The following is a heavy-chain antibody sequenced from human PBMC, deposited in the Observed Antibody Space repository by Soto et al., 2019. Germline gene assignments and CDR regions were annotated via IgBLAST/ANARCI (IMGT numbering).Heavy chain of an antibody. V-gene: IGHV3-9*01. CDR3: AKGGPDGFCSGGRCYFDY. J-gene: IGHJ4*02. CDR1: GFTFDDYA. D-gene: IGHD2-15*01. Sequence: EVQLVESGGGLVQPGRSLRLSCAASGFTFDDYAMHWVRRVPVKGLEWVSSISWNSNIIGYADSVKGRFTISRDNAKNSLYLQMNSLRPEDTALYYCAKGGPDGFCSGGRCYFDYWGQGTLVTVSS. CDR2: ISWNSNII.